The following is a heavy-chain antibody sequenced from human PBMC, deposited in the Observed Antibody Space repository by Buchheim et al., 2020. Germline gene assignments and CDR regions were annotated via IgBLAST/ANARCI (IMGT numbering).Heavy chain of an antibody. V-gene: IGHV7-4-1*02. D-gene: IGHD3-10*01. CDR2: INNNTGNP. CDR3: ARASYGSGSAPGVGEYFQH. J-gene: IGHJ1*01. Sequence: QVQLVQSGSELKKPGASVTVSCKASGYTFTNYAMNWVRQAPGQGLEWMGWINNNTGNPTYAQGFTGRIVFSFNTSVSTAFLQISSLKAEDTAVYYCARASYGSGSAPGVGEYFQHWGQGTL. CDR1: GYTFTNYA.